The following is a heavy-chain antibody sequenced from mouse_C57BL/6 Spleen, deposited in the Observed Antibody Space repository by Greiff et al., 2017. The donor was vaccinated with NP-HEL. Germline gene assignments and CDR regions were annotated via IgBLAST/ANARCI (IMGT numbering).Heavy chain of an antibody. J-gene: IGHJ2*01. CDR3: ARNDYNYFDY. V-gene: IGHV1-53*01. CDR1: GYTFTSYW. D-gene: IGHD2-13*01. Sequence: QVQLQQPGTELVKPGDSVTLSCKPSGYTFTSYWMHWVKQRPGQGLEWIGNINPSNGGTNYNETFKIKATLTVDKSSSTAYMQLSSLTSEDSAVYYCARNDYNYFDYWGQGTTLTVSS. CDR2: INPSNGGT.